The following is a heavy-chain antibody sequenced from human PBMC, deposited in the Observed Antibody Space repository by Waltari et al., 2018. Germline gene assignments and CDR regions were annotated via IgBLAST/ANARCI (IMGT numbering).Heavy chain of an antibody. CDR1: GFTFSSYG. CDR2: ISYDGSNK. CDR3: AKSGVLSDFDY. V-gene: IGHV3-30*18. Sequence: QVQLVESGGGVVQPGRSLRPSCAASGFTFSSYGMHRVRQAPGKGLEWVAVISYDGSNKYYADSVKGRFTISRDNSKNTLYLQMNSLRAEDTAVYYCAKSGVLSDFDYWGQGTLVTVSS. J-gene: IGHJ4*02. D-gene: IGHD3-10*01.